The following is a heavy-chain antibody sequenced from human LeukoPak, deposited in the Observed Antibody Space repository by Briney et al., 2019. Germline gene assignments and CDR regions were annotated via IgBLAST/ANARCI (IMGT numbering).Heavy chain of an antibody. CDR2: INPSGGST. CDR3: AREGRSGSYLGFDP. Sequence: ASVKISCKASGYTFTSYYMHWVRQAPGQGLEWMGIINPSGGSTSYAQKFQGRVTITRNTSISTAYMELSSLRSEDTAVYYCAREGRSGSYLGFDPWGQGTLVTVSS. V-gene: IGHV1-46*01. J-gene: IGHJ5*02. D-gene: IGHD1-26*01. CDR1: GYTFTSYY.